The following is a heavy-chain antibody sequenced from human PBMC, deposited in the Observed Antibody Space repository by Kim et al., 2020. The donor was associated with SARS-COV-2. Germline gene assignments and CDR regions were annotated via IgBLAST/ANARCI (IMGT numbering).Heavy chain of an antibody. J-gene: IGHJ4*02. Sequence: NPSLKSRVTISGDTSKNQFSLKLSSVTAADTAVYYCAREGGRWLQLPIDFWGQGTLVTVSS. CDR3: AREGGRWLQLPIDF. V-gene: IGHV4-34*01. D-gene: IGHD5-12*01.